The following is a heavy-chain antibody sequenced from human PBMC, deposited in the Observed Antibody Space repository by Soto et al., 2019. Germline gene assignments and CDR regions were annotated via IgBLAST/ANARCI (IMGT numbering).Heavy chain of an antibody. CDR3: ARDSINMLRGVILEYYGMDV. J-gene: IGHJ6*02. V-gene: IGHV3-21*01. D-gene: IGHD3-10*01. CDR1: GFTFSSYS. CDR2: ISSSSSYI. Sequence: GGSLRLSCAASGFTFSSYSMNWVRQAPGKGLEWVSSISSSSSYIYYADSVKGRFTISRDNAKNSLYLQMNSLRAEDTAVYYCARDSINMLRGVILEYYGMDVWGQGTKVTVYS.